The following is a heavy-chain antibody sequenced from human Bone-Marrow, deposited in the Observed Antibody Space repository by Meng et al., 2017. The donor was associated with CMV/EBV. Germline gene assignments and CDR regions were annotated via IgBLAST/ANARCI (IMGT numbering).Heavy chain of an antibody. CDR3: ARDPQFWSGSYSDY. V-gene: IGHV1-18*04. D-gene: IGHD3-3*01. CDR1: GYTFTDYH. Sequence: ASVKVSCKASGYTFTDYHIHWVRQAPGQGLEWMGWISAYNGNTNYAQNLQGRVTMTTDTSTRIVYMELRSLRADDTAVYYCARDPQFWSGSYSDYWGQGTLVTVSS. J-gene: IGHJ4*02. CDR2: ISAYNGNT.